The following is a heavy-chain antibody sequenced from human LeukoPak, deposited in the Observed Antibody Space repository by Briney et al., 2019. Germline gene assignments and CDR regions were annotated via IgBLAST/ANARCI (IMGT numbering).Heavy chain of an antibody. CDR1: GFTFSSYA. D-gene: IGHD6-19*01. J-gene: IGHJ4*02. CDR2: ISGDGRDT. V-gene: IGHV3-23*01. CDR3: GKSGSRDWDYFEY. Sequence: GASLRLSCAASGFTFSSYAMSWVRQPPGKGLGWVSTISGDGRDTHYPDSVRGRFTTSKANSKNTLFMQINSLRAEDTAVYYCGKSGSRDWDYFEYWGQGTLVTASS.